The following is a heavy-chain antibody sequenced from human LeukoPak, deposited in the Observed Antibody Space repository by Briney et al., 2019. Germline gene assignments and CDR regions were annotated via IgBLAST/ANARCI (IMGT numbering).Heavy chain of an antibody. CDR1: GVSMRNYY. V-gene: IGHV4-59*01. CDR2: IYYSGST. Sequence: PSETLSLTCTVSGVSMRNYYWSWIRQPPGKGLEWLGYIYYSGSTTYNPSLKSRVTISVDASKNQFSLELSSVTAADTAVYFCARGSSEWVAQHFDPWGQGILVTVSS. CDR3: ARGSSEWVAQHFDP. J-gene: IGHJ5*02. D-gene: IGHD6-19*01.